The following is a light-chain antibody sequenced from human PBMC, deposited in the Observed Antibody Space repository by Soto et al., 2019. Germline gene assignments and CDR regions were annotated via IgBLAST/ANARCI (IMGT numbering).Light chain of an antibody. CDR1: SADMGSHDY. CDR2: EVS. J-gene: IGLJ1*01. V-gene: IGLV2-14*01. Sequence: QSVLTQPAAVSWSPGQSITTSWTGSSADMGSHDYVSWYQQHPGKVPKLIIYEVSKRPSGASDRFSGSKSGNAAYLSISGLQPEDEADYYCNSYKTTSALVVGTGTKVTVL. CDR3: NSYKTTSALV.